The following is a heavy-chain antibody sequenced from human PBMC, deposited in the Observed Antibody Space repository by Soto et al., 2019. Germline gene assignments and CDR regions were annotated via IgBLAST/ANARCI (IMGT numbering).Heavy chain of an antibody. D-gene: IGHD3-10*01. CDR2: IYYSGIT. CDR3: ARLYGSGSYNLYGMDV. CDR1: GGSISSSSYY. Sequence: SETLSLTCTVSGGSISSSSYYWGWIRQPPGKGLEWIGSIYYSGITYYSPSLKSRVTMAVDTSKNQFSLKLSSVTAADTAVYYCARLYGSGSYNLYGMDVWGKGTAVTVSS. V-gene: IGHV4-39*01. J-gene: IGHJ6*04.